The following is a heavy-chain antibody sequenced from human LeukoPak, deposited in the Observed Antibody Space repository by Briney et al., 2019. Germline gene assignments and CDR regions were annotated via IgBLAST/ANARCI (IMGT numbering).Heavy chain of an antibody. J-gene: IGHJ1*01. V-gene: IGHV1-3*01. D-gene: IGHD3-22*01. CDR1: GYTFTTYA. CDR2: INAGNGDA. CDR3: ARGVARKHYYDSSGYLEYFQH. Sequence: ASVKVSCTASGYTFTTYAIHWVRQAPGRSLEWMGRINAGNGDAKYSQNFHDRITITRDTSASTAYMELSSLRSEDTAVYYCARGVARKHYYDSSGYLEYFQHWGQGTLVTVSS.